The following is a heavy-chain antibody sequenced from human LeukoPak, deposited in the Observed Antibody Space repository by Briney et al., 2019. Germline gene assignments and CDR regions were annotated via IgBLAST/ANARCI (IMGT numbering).Heavy chain of an antibody. CDR3: AKDRGDYFDTTSQSFDS. CDR1: GFILSSFD. D-gene: IGHD3-22*01. CDR2: IRYDGSDK. V-gene: IGHV3-30*02. J-gene: IGHJ4*02. Sequence: GGSLRLSCTPSGFILSSFDMHWVRQAPGKGLEWVASIRYDGSDKYYADSVKGRFTVSRDNSQNTLYLQMSSLKTEDTAVYYCAKDRGDYFDTTSQSFDSWGQGTLVTVSS.